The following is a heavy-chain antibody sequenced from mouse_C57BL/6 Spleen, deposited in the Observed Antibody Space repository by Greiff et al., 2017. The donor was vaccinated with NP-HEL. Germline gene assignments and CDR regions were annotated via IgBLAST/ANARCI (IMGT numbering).Heavy chain of an antibody. CDR3: ARNRNYGNYGAMDY. CDR1: GFSLTSYG. Sequence: QVQLKESGPGLVQPSQSLSITCTVSGFSLTSYGVHWVRQSPGKGLEWLGVIWSGGSTDYNAAFISRLSISKDNSKSQVFFKMNSLQADDTAIYYCARNRNYGNYGAMDYWGQGTSVTVSS. J-gene: IGHJ4*01. V-gene: IGHV2-2*01. D-gene: IGHD2-1*01. CDR2: IWSGGST.